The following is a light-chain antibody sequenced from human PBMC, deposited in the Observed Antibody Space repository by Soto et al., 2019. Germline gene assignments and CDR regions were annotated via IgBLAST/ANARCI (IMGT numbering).Light chain of an antibody. CDR1: RSDIGASNS. CDR3: ISYKTDDTFV. CDR2: EAT. V-gene: IGLV2-14*01. Sequence: QSVLTQPASVSGSPGQSITISCAGTRSDIGASNSVSWYQHLPGRPPTLIIYEATNRPSGVSERFSGAKTGDTASLTISVLQADDEAEYFCISYKTDDTFVCGSGTKVTVL. J-gene: IGLJ1*01.